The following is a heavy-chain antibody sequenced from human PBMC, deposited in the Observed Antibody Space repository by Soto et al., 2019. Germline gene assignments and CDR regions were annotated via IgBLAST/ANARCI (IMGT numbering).Heavy chain of an antibody. J-gene: IGHJ4*02. V-gene: IGHV1-18*01. D-gene: IGHD7-27*01. CDR3: ARAVFSTSRLGLLGTGAHGTEIDF. CDR1: GYTFISYG. CDR2: ISPYNGIT. Sequence: QVQLVQSGAEVKKTGASVEVSCKASGYTFISYGISWVRQAPGQGLEWMGWISPYNGITNYAQTCNGRATVNTASSTSTAYMGLRSLSSDDTAVYYSARAVFSTSRLGLLGTGAHGTEIDFWGQGTLVTVSS.